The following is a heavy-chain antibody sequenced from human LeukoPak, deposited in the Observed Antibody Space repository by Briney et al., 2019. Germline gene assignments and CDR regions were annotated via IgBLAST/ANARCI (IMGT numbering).Heavy chain of an antibody. CDR3: ARDDLPRFVVVPAAIMGYFQH. V-gene: IGHV1-18*01. Sequence: PLASVKVSCKASGYTFTSYGISWVRQAPGQGLEWMGWISAYNGNTNYAQKLQGRVTMTTDTSTSTAYMELRSLRSDDTAVYYCARDDLPRFVVVPAAIMGYFQHWGQGTLVTVSS. CDR1: GYTFTSYG. J-gene: IGHJ1*01. CDR2: ISAYNGNT. D-gene: IGHD2-2*02.